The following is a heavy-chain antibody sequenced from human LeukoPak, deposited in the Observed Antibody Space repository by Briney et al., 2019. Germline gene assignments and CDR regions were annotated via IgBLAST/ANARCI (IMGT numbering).Heavy chain of an antibody. J-gene: IGHJ4*02. CDR2: IYYSGST. CDR1: GGSISSYY. D-gene: IGHD5-18*01. Sequence: PSETLSLTCTVSGGSISSYYWSWIRQPPGKGLEWIGYIYYSGSTNYNPSLKSRVTISVDTSKNQFSLKLSSVTAADTAVYYCARGGDTAMVTAFDHWGQGTLVTVSS. CDR3: ARGGDTAMVTAFDH. V-gene: IGHV4-59*01.